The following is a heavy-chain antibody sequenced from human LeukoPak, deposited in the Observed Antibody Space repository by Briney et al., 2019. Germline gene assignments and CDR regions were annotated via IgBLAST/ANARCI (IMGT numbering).Heavy chain of an antibody. CDR3: ARQLVPARSNWFDP. D-gene: IGHD6-13*01. CDR2: IYHSGST. Sequence: SETLSLTCAVSGYSISSGYYWGWIRQPPGKGLEWIGSIYHSGSTYYNPSLKSRVTISVDTSKNQFSLKLSPVTAADTAVYYCARQLVPARSNWFDPWGQGTLVTVSS. V-gene: IGHV4-38-2*01. J-gene: IGHJ5*02. CDR1: GYSISSGYY.